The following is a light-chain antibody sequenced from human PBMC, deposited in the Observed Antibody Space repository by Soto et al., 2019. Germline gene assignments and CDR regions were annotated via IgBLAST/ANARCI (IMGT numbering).Light chain of an antibody. Sequence: DIQMTQSPSSVSASVGERVTITCRASQGMSSWLAWYQQKPGKAPKLLIYAASSLQSGVPSRSSGSASGTDFTLTISSLQPEDFATYYCQQANSFPLTFGGGTKVEIK. CDR3: QQANSFPLT. J-gene: IGKJ4*01. CDR2: AAS. CDR1: QGMSSW. V-gene: IGKV1-12*01.